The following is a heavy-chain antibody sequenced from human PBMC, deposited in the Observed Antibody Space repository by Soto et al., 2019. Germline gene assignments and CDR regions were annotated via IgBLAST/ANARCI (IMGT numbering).Heavy chain of an antibody. CDR1: GGSISSYY. CDR2: IYYSGST. J-gene: IGHJ4*02. CDR3: ATTYYYDSSGYYYPLPFDY. D-gene: IGHD3-22*01. V-gene: IGHV4-59*08. Sequence: PSETLSLTCTVSGGSISSYYWSWIRQPPGKGLEWIGYIYYSGSTNYNPSLKSRVTISVDTSKNQFSLKLSSVTAADTAVYYCATTYYYDSSGYYYPLPFDYWGQGTLVTVSS.